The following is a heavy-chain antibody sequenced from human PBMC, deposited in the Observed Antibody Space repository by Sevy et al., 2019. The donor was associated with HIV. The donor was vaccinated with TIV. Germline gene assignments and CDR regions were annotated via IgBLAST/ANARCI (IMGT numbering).Heavy chain of an antibody. J-gene: IGHJ4*02. CDR2: FDPEDGET. V-gene: IGHV1-24*01. Sequence: ASVKVSCKVSGYTLTELSMHWVRQAPGKGLEWMGGFDPEDGETIYAQKFQGRVTMTEDTSTDTAYMELSSLRSEDTAVYYCATVIDYYGSGSYRGWCQGTLVTVSS. CDR1: GYTLTELS. D-gene: IGHD3-10*01. CDR3: ATVIDYYGSGSYRG.